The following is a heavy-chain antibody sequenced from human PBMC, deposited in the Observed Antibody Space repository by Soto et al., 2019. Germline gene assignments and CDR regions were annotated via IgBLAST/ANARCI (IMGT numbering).Heavy chain of an antibody. Sequence: SETLSLTCTVSGGSISSTNYYWGWIRQPPGKGLEWIGSISYSGKIYYNPSLKSRVTISVDTSKNQFSLRLSSVTAADTAVYYCARKVPAGDASYYYGMDVWGQGTTVTVSS. CDR2: ISYSGKI. CDR1: GGSISSTNYY. CDR3: ARKVPAGDASYYYGMDV. V-gene: IGHV4-39*01. J-gene: IGHJ6*02. D-gene: IGHD6-13*01.